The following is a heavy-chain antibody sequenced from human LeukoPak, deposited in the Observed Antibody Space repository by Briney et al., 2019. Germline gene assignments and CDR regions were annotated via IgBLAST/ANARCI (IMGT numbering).Heavy chain of an antibody. V-gene: IGHV3-7*01. Sequence: GGSLRLSCAASGFTFSSYWMSWARQAPGKGLEWVANIKQDGSEKYYVDSVKGRFTISRDNAKNSLDLQMNSLRVEDTGIYYCVKVTKYYYGSETYYFFEHWGQGTPVTASS. CDR2: IKQDGSEK. D-gene: IGHD3-10*01. CDR1: GFTFSSYW. CDR3: VKVTKYYYGSETYYFFEH. J-gene: IGHJ4*02.